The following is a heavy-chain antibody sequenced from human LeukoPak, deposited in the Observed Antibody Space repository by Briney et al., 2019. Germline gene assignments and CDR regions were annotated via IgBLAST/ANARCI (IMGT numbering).Heavy chain of an antibody. CDR2: IYPGDSDT. Sequence: GESLKISCKGSGYSFTSYWIGWVRPMPGKGLEWMGIIYPGDSDTRYSPSFQGQVTISADKSISTAYLQWSSLKASDTAMYYCASSIAAAGDPADYWGQGTLVTVSS. V-gene: IGHV5-51*01. D-gene: IGHD6-13*01. CDR3: ASSIAAAGDPADY. CDR1: GYSFTSYW. J-gene: IGHJ4*02.